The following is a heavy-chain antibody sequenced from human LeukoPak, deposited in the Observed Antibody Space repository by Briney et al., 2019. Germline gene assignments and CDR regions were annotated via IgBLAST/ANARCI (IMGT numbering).Heavy chain of an antibody. D-gene: IGHD3-10*01. CDR1: GDSFSSNSAA. Sequence: SQTLSLTCVIYGDSFSSNSAAWNWIRQSPSRGLEWLGRTYYRSKWYSDYAASVRGRISINPDTSNNQFSLQLNSVTPEDTAVYYCAYYGDPPYNWFDPWGQGILVTVSS. CDR3: AYYGDPPYNWFDP. V-gene: IGHV6-1*01. J-gene: IGHJ5*02. CDR2: TYYRSKWYS.